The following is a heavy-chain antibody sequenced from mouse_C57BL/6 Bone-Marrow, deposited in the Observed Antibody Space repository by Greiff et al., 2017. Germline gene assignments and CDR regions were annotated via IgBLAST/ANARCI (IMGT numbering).Heavy chain of an antibody. D-gene: IGHD2-2*01. CDR3: ARSYGYDGAWFAY. J-gene: IGHJ3*01. V-gene: IGHV1-7*01. Sequence: VQLQQSGAELAQPGASVKLSCKASGYTFTSYWMHWVKQRPGQGLEWIGYISPSSGYTKYNQKVKDKATLTADKSSSTAYMQLSSLTYEDSAVYYCARSYGYDGAWFAYWGRGTRVTVSA. CDR2: ISPSSGYT. CDR1: GYTFTSYW.